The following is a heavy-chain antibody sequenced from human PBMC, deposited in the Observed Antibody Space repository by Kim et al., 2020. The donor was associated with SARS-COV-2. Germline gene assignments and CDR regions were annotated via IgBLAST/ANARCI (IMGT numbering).Heavy chain of an antibody. Sequence: GGSLRLSCAASGFTFSSYGMHWVRQAPGKGLEWVAVISYDGSNKYYADSVKGRFTISRDNSKNTLYLQMNSLRAEDTAVYYCAKDPKYCSGGSCYGNGGYFDYWGQGTLVTVSS. V-gene: IGHV3-30*18. D-gene: IGHD2-15*01. CDR1: GFTFSSYG. J-gene: IGHJ4*02. CDR2: ISYDGSNK. CDR3: AKDPKYCSGGSCYGNGGYFDY.